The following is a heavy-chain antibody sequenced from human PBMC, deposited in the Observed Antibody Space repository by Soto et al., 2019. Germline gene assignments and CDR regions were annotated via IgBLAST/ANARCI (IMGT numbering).Heavy chain of an antibody. J-gene: IGHJ4*02. CDR2: ISGSGGTT. V-gene: IGHV3-23*01. Sequence: GGSLRLSCAASGFTFSSYAMSWVRQAPGKGLEWVSFISGSGGTTYYADSVKGRFTISRDNSKNTLYLQMNSLRAEDTAVYYCAKVLKVRGVIITGGDYYFDCWGQGTLVTVSS. CDR1: GFTFSSYA. D-gene: IGHD3-10*01. CDR3: AKVLKVRGVIITGGDYYFDC.